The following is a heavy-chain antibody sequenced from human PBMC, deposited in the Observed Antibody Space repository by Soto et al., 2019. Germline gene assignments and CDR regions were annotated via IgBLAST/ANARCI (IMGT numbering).Heavy chain of an antibody. CDR1: GFSLTTSGVG. J-gene: IGHJ5*02. V-gene: IGHV2-5*02. CDR2: FSWDDDK. Sequence: QITLKESGPMLVKPTQALTLTCTCSGFSLTTSGVGVGWIRQPPGKALEWLALFSWDDDKRYSPSLTNRLTLSRDTSKHQVVLTLTNVDPTDTGTYFCAHKGGFGYPESWGQGIMVTVSS. D-gene: IGHD5-18*01. CDR3: AHKGGFGYPES.